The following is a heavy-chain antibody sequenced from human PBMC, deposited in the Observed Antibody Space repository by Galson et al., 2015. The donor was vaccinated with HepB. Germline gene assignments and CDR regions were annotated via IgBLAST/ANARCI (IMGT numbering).Heavy chain of an antibody. CDR1: GYTFTGYY. Sequence: SVKVSCKASGYTFTGYYMHWVRQAPGQGLEWMGWINPNSGGTNYAQKFQGRVTMTRDTSISTAYMELSRLRSDDTAVYYCARDRGSTVTTYWFDPWGQGTLVTVSS. CDR2: INPNSGGT. J-gene: IGHJ5*02. CDR3: ARDRGSTVTTYWFDP. D-gene: IGHD4-11*01. V-gene: IGHV1-2*02.